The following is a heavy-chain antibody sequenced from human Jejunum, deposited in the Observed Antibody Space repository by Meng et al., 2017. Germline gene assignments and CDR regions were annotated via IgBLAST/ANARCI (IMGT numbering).Heavy chain of an antibody. CDR1: GVSSSGFY. J-gene: IGHJ4*02. CDR3: TRGTDRAKSGDY. V-gene: IGHV4-34*01. Sequence: QAQLPARGPGHLHPPATLSLTCAGDGVSSSGFYLSWIRQPPGKGLEWSGEIHPSGSTDYNPSLKSRLTISLDTSKNQFSLSLNSATAADTGIYYCTRGTDRAKSGDYWGQGTLVTVSS. CDR2: IHPSGST. D-gene: IGHD1-14*01.